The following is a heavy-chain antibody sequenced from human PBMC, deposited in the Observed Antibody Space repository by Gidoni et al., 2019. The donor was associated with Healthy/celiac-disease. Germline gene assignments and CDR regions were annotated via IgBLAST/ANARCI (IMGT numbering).Heavy chain of an antibody. CDR3: AKDIAGTPLYYGMDV. CDR1: GFPLDDYD. CDR2: ISWNMGSI. V-gene: IGHV3-9*01. Sequence: EVQLVESGGGLVQPGRSLRISCAASGFPLDDYDMHWVRQAPGKGLGWVSGISWNMGSIGYADSVKGRFTISRNNAKNSLYLQMNSLRAEDTALYYCAKDIAGTPLYYGMDVWGQGTTVTVSS. D-gene: IGHD6-13*01. J-gene: IGHJ6*02.